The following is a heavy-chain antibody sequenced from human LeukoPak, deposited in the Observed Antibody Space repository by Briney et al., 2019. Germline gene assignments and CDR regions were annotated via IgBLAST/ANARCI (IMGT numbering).Heavy chain of an antibody. V-gene: IGHV1-2*02. Sequence: AASVKVSCKASGYNFAHNIHWVRQAPGQGHEFMGWINPKNGGTKYARNFQGRVTMTRDTSISTVYMELSILGSDDTAVYYCVVSIQAAAIPAFDSWGQGTLVTVSS. CDR1: GYNFAHN. CDR3: VVSIQAAAIPAFDS. CDR2: INPKNGGT. J-gene: IGHJ4*02. D-gene: IGHD6-25*01.